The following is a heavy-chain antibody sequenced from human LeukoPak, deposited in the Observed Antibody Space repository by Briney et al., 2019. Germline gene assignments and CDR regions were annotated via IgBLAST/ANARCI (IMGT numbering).Heavy chain of an antibody. V-gene: IGHV3-74*01. CDR3: ARHLTYGGWNS. Sequence: GASLRLSCAASGFTFSSYWMQWVRQAPGKGLVWVSRINSDGSSASYAVSVKGRFTISRDNAKNTLYLQMNSLRAEDTAVYYCARHLTYGGWNSWGQGTLVTVSS. D-gene: IGHD4-23*01. CDR1: GFTFSSYW. J-gene: IGHJ4*02. CDR2: INSDGSSA.